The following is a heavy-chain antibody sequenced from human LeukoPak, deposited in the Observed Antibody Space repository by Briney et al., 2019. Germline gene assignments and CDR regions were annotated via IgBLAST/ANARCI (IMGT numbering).Heavy chain of an antibody. V-gene: IGHV4-61*02. D-gene: IGHD1-26*01. CDR3: AGQSGSYPPRDY. Sequence: PSQTLSLTCTVSGGSISSGGYYWSWIRQPPGKGLEWIGRIYTSGSTNYNPSLKSRVTMSVDTSKNQFSLKLSSVTAADTAVYYCAGQSGSYPPRDYWGQGTLVTVSS. CDR2: IYTSGST. J-gene: IGHJ4*02. CDR1: GGSISSGGYY.